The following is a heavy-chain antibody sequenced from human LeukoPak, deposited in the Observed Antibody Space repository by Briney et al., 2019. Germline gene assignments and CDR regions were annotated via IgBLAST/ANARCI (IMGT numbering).Heavy chain of an antibody. V-gene: IGHV1-69*04. CDR1: GGTFSSYA. D-gene: IGHD6-19*01. Sequence: SVKVSCKASGGTFSSYAISWVRQAPGQGLEWMGRIIPILGIANYAQKFQGRVTITADKSTSTAYMELSSLRSEDTAAYYCARDFAVAGTGYDYWGQGTLVTVSS. CDR3: ARDFAVAGTGYDY. J-gene: IGHJ4*02. CDR2: IIPILGIA.